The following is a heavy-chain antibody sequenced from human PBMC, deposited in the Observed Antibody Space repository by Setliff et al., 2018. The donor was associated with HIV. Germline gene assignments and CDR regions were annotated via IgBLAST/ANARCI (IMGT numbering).Heavy chain of an antibody. CDR1: GYTFTGNY. CDR2: INPNSGGT. V-gene: IGHV1-2*02. Sequence: ASVKVSCKASGYTFTGNYIHWVRQAPGQGLEWMGWINPNSGGTNYEQKLRGRVTITADTSTDTAYMELGSLRSEDTAIYYCATLDYYGSATYNLALHYWGQGTLVTVSS. CDR3: ATLDYYGSATYNLALHY. J-gene: IGHJ4*02. D-gene: IGHD3-10*01.